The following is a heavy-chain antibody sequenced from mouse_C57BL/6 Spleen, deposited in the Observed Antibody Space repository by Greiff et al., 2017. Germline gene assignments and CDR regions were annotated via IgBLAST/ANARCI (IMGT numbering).Heavy chain of an antibody. Sequence: QVQLQQSGAELVKPWASVKMSCKASGYTFTSYWITWVKQRPGQGLEWIGDIYPGSGSTNYNEKFKSKATLTVDTSSSTAYMQLSSLTSADSAVYYSASHYNGSSPYAMDYWGQGTSVTVSS. V-gene: IGHV1-55*01. CDR3: ASHYNGSSPYAMDY. CDR2: IYPGSGST. J-gene: IGHJ4*01. D-gene: IGHD1-1*01. CDR1: GYTFTSYW.